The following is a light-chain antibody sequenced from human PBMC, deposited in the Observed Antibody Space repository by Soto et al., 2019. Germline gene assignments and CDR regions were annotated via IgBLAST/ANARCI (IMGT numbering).Light chain of an antibody. CDR3: KHYNTAPLT. Sequence: DIHMTQSPSSLSASMGVRVAITCRASQAIRNSLAWYQQKPGKPPQLLIYAASTLQSGVQSRFSGSGSGTDFTLTIIGLQPEDVATYFCKHYNTAPLTFGQGTRVDIK. CDR2: AAS. CDR1: QAIRNS. J-gene: IGKJ5*01. V-gene: IGKV1-27*01.